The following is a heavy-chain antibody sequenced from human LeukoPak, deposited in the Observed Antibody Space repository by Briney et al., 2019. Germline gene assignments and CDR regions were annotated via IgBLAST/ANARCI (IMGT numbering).Heavy chain of an antibody. J-gene: IGHJ5*02. CDR1: GYTLTELS. D-gene: IGHD3-10*01. CDR2: FDPEDGET. CDR3: ATDRGYYYGSGSHVNWFDP. Sequence: ASVKVSCKVSGYTLTELSMHWVRQAPGKGLEWMGGFDPEDGETIYEQKFQGRVTMTEDTSTDTAYMELSSLRSEDTAVYYCATDRGYYYGSGSHVNWFDPWGQGTLVTVSS. V-gene: IGHV1-24*01.